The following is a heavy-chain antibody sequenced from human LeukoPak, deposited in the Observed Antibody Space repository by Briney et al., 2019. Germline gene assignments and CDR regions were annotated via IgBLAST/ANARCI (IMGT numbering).Heavy chain of an antibody. CDR3: AKHLTATNTYIFFGLDV. Sequence: GGSLRLSCAATGYSFKDYGMHWVRQPPGKGLEWVSAINWNGGGTDYADSVKGRFTIFRDNAKNSLYLQLSSLRPEDTALYYCAKHLTATNTYIFFGLDVWGQGTSVAVSS. CDR2: INWNGGGT. D-gene: IGHD1-26*01. J-gene: IGHJ6*02. CDR1: GYSFKDYG. V-gene: IGHV3-9*01.